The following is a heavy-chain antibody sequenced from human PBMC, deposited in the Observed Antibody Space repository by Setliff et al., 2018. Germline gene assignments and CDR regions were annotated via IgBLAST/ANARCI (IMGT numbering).Heavy chain of an antibody. CDR3: ARGSSGWSWDY. CDR1: GFSFTTYT. Sequence: PGGSLRLSCPASGFSFTTYTMNWIRQAPGQGLEWVSSIDTSSTWIYYADSVKGRFTISRDNAKNSLFLQMNSLRAEETAVYYCARGSSGWSWDYWGQGTVVTAPQ. J-gene: IGHJ4*02. CDR2: IDTSSTWI. V-gene: IGHV3-21*01. D-gene: IGHD6-19*01.